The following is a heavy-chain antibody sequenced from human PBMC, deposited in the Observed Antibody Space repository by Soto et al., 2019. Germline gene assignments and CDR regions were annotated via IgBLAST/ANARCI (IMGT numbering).Heavy chain of an antibody. CDR1: GGSISSYY. D-gene: IGHD3-22*01. Sequence: PSETLSLTCTVSGGSISSYYWSWIRQPPGKGLEWIGYIYYSGSTNYNPSLKSRVTISVDTSKNQFSLKLSSVTAADTAVYYCARGRYYYDSSGFYYYGMDVWGQGTTVTVSS. V-gene: IGHV4-59*12. CDR3: ARGRYYYDSSGFYYYGMDV. J-gene: IGHJ6*02. CDR2: IYYSGST.